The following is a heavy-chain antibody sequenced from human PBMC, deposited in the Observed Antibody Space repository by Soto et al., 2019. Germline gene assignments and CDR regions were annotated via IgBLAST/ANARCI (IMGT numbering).Heavy chain of an antibody. CDR3: ARLVNYYFGMDV. CDR1: DTTHW. CDR2: IYPGDSDT. V-gene: IGHV5-51*01. Sequence: PGESLKISCKASDTTHWIGWVRQKPGKGLEWMGIIYPGDSDTKYSSSFQGQVTISVDKSISTAYLHWSSLKASDTATYYCARLVNYYFGMDVWGLGTTVTVSS. J-gene: IGHJ6*02.